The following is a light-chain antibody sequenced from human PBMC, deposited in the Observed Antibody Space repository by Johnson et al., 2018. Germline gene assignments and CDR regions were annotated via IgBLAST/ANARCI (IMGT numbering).Light chain of an antibody. CDR2: ENN. CDR1: SSNIGNNY. Sequence: QSVLTQPPSVSAAPGQKVTISCSGSSSNIGNNYVSWYQQLPGTAPKLLIYENNKRPSGIPDRFSGSQSGTSATLGITGPQTGDEADYYCGTWDSSLSAGNVFGTGTKVTVL. CDR3: GTWDSSLSAGNV. J-gene: IGLJ1*01. V-gene: IGLV1-51*02.